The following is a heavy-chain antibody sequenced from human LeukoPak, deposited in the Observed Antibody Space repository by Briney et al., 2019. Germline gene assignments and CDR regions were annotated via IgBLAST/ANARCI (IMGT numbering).Heavy chain of an antibody. D-gene: IGHD3-9*01. Sequence: SETLSLTCTVSGGSISSYYWSWIRQPPGKGLEWIGYIYYSGSTNYNPSLKSRVTISVDTSKNQFSLKLSSVTAADTAVYYCARSDILTGYYCFAPWGQGTLVTVSS. CDR1: GGSISSYY. V-gene: IGHV4-59*08. CDR3: ARSDILTGYYCFAP. J-gene: IGHJ5*02. CDR2: IYYSGST.